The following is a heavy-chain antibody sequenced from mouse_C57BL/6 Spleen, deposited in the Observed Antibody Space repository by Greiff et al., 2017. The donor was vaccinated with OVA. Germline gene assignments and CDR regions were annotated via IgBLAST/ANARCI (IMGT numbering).Heavy chain of an antibody. CDR3: ARDFDYYGSSWSY. CDR2: IYPGDGDT. J-gene: IGHJ2*01. D-gene: IGHD1-1*01. CDR1: GYAFSSYW. Sequence: LQESGAELVKPGASVKISCKASGYAFSSYWMNWVKQRPGKGLEWIGQIYPGDGDTNYNGKFKGKATLTADKSSSTAYMQLSSLTSEDSAVYFCARDFDYYGSSWSYWGQGTTLTVSS. V-gene: IGHV1-80*01.